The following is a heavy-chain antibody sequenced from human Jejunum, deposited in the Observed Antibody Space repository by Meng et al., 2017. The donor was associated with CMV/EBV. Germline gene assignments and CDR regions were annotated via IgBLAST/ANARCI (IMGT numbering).Heavy chain of an antibody. Sequence: SLKISGAASGFTFNSYWMNWVRQAPGKGLEWVAIIKQDGSEKYYVDSVKGRFTISRDNAKNSLYLQMNSLRAEDTAVYYCTIMDVWGQGTTVTVSS. V-gene: IGHV3-7*01. CDR1: GFTFNSYW. CDR2: IKQDGSEK. CDR3: TIMDV. J-gene: IGHJ6*02.